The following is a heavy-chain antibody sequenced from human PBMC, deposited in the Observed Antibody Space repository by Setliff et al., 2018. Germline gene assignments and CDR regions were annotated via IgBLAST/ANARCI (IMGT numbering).Heavy chain of an antibody. CDR1: GYTFTSYG. Sequence: ASVKVSCKASGYTFTSYGISWVRQAPGQGLEWMGWISAYNGNTNYAQKLQGRVTMTADTSTSTAYMELRSMRSDDTAVYYCARAGSSSWLHPDVYYYGMDVWGQGTTVTVSS. CDR3: ARAGSSSWLHPDVYYYGMDV. CDR2: ISAYNGNT. J-gene: IGHJ6*02. V-gene: IGHV1-18*01. D-gene: IGHD6-13*01.